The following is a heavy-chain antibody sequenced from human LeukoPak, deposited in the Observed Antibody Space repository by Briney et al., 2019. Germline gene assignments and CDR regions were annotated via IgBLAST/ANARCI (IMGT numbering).Heavy chain of an antibody. J-gene: IGHJ3*02. D-gene: IGHD1-26*01. Sequence: ASVKVSCKAPGYTFTSYGISWVRQAPGQGLEWMGWISAYNGNTNYAQKLQGRVTMTTDTSTSTAYMELRSLRSDDTAVYYCARPEVGANYDAFDIWGQGTMVTVSS. V-gene: IGHV1-18*01. CDR1: GYTFTSYG. CDR3: ARPEVGANYDAFDI. CDR2: ISAYNGNT.